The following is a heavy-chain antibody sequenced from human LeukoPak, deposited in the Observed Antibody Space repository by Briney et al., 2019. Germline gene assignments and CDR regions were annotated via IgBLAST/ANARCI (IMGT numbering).Heavy chain of an antibody. CDR2: INPNSGGT. CDR1: GYTFTGYY. V-gene: IGHV1-2*02. Sequence: ASVKISCKASGYTFTGYYMHWVRQAPGQGLEWMGWINPNSGGTNYAQKFQGRVTMTRDTSISTAYMELSRLRSDDTAVYYCRADRYGDYGDYIDYWGQGTLVTVSS. J-gene: IGHJ4*02. CDR3: RADRYGDYGDYIDY. D-gene: IGHD4-17*01.